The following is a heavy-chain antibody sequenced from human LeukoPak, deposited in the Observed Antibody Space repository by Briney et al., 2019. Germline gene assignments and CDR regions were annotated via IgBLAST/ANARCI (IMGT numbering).Heavy chain of an antibody. D-gene: IGHD2/OR15-2a*01. CDR3: AREGNGLLSKDFDY. J-gene: IGHJ4*02. Sequence: ASMKVSCKSSGFTLTDDYIHWVRQAPGQGLEWMGYIGPHSSATSSPQEFQGRVTMTRDTSMSTAYMELTRLTSDDTAVYYCAREGNGLLSKDFDYWGQGTLVTVSS. CDR1: GFTLTDDY. V-gene: IGHV1-2*02. CDR2: IGPHSSAT.